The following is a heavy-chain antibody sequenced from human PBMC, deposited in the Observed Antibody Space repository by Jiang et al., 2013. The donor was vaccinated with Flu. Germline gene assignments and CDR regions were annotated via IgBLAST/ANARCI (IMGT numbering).Heavy chain of an antibody. CDR2: IYYSGST. V-gene: IGHV4-39*01. Sequence: GPGLVKPSETLSLTCTVSGGSISSSSYYWGWIRQPPGKGLEWIGSIYYSGSTYYNPSLKSRVTISVDTSKNQFSLKLSSVTAADTAVYYCARQNGPEDYYYYGMDVWGQGTTVTVSS. CDR3: ARQNGPEDYYYYGMDV. D-gene: IGHD2-8*01. CDR1: GGSISSSSYY. J-gene: IGHJ6*02.